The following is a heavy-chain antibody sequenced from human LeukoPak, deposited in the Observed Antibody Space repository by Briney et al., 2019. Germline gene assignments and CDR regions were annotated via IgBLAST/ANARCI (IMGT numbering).Heavy chain of an antibody. CDR1: GYTFTSYA. CDR2: INAGNCNT. Sequence: ASVKVSCKASGYTFTSYAMHCVRQAPGQSLECVGWINAGNCNTKYSQNLQGRVTMTTDTSTSTAYMELRSLRSDDTAVYYCARVYCSGGSCYRDAFDIWGQGTMVTVSS. CDR3: ARVYCSGGSCYRDAFDI. J-gene: IGHJ3*02. V-gene: IGHV1-3*01. D-gene: IGHD2-15*01.